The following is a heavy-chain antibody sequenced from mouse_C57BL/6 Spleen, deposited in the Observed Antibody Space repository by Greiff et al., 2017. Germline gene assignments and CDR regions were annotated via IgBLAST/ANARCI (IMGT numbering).Heavy chain of an antibody. CDR1: GYTFTDYN. CDR2: INPNNGGT. V-gene: IGHV1-22*01. D-gene: IGHD2-5*01. CDR3: ARVYYSNYDFDY. Sequence: EVKLVESGPELVKPGASVKMSCKASGYTFTDYNMHWVKQSHGKSLEWIGYINPNNGGTSYNQKFKGKATLTVNKSSSTAYMELRSLTSEDSAVYYCARVYYSNYDFDYWGQGTTRTVSS. J-gene: IGHJ2*01.